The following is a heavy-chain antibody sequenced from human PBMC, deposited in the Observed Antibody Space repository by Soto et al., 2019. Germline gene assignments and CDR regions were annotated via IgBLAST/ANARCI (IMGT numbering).Heavy chain of an antibody. Sequence: ASVKVSCKASGGTFSSYAISWVRQAPGQGLEWMGGIIPIFGTANYAQKFQGRVTITADESTSTAYMELSSLRSEDAAVYYCARVSGYYGSGSRNWFDPWGQGTLVTVSS. V-gene: IGHV1-69*13. CDR2: IIPIFGTA. CDR1: GGTFSSYA. D-gene: IGHD3-10*01. J-gene: IGHJ5*02. CDR3: ARVSGYYGSGSRNWFDP.